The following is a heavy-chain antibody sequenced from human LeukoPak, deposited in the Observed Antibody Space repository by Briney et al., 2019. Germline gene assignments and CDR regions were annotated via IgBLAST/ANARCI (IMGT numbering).Heavy chain of an antibody. CDR2: INANSGGT. CDR1: GYTFTDYY. D-gene: IGHD3-16*02. V-gene: IGHV1-2*02. Sequence: ASVKVSCKASGYTFTDYYIQWMRQAPGQGLEWMGWINANSGGTKYAQQLQGRVAMTTDTSISTAYMELSRLRSDDAAVYYCARLREGLYHFDYWGQGTLVSVSS. CDR3: ARLREGLYHFDY. J-gene: IGHJ4*02.